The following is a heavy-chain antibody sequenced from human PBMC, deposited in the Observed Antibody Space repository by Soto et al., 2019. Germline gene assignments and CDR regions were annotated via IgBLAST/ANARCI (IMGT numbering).Heavy chain of an antibody. V-gene: IGHV4-59*08. CDR1: GGSISSYY. J-gene: IGHJ3*02. Sequence: SETLSLTCTVSGGSISSYYWSWIRQPPGKGLEWIGYIYYSGSTNYNPSLKSRVTISVDTSKNQFSLKLSSVTAADTAMYYCARPRWFGDSLDAFDIWGQGTMVTVSS. CDR2: IYYSGST. CDR3: ARPRWFGDSLDAFDI. D-gene: IGHD3-10*01.